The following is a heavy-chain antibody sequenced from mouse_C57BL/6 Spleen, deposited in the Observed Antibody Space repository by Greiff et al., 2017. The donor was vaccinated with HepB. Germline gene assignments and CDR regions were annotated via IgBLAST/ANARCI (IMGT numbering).Heavy chain of an antibody. CDR3: ARVDYYGSSYVDY. J-gene: IGHJ2*01. D-gene: IGHD1-1*01. V-gene: IGHV1-61*01. CDR2: IYPSDSET. Sequence: VQLQQPGAELVRPGSSVKLSCKASGYTFTSYWMDWVKQRPGQGLEWIGNIYPSDSETHYNQKFKDKATLTVDKSSSTAYMQLSSLTSEDSAVYYCARVDYYGSSYVDYWGQGTTLTVSS. CDR1: GYTFTSYW.